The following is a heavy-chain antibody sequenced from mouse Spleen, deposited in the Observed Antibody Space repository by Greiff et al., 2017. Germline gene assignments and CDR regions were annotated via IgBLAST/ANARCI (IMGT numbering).Heavy chain of an antibody. J-gene: IGHJ3*01. Sequence: VQLQQSGPGLVQPSQSLSITCTVSGFSLTSYGVHWVRQSPGKGLEWLGVIWSGGSTDYNAAFISRLSISKDNSKSQVFFKMNSLQADDTAIYYCARNGKGAWFAYWGQGTLVTVSA. V-gene: IGHV2-2*01. D-gene: IGHD2-1*01. CDR3: ARNGKGAWFAY. CDR2: IWSGGST. CDR1: GFSLTSYG.